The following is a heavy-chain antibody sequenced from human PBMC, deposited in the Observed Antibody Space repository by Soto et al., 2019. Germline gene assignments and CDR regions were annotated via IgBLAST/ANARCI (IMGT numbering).Heavy chain of an antibody. CDR2: IYHSGST. V-gene: IGHV4-30-4*01. CDR3: ARLRWETENNWFDP. CDR1: GDSINSVDHY. J-gene: IGHJ5*02. Sequence: SETLSLTCTVSGDSINSVDHYWSWIRQPPGKGLEWMGYIYHSGSTHYNPSLNSRLTISIDTSTNRFSLNLTSVTAADTAVYFCARLRWETENNWFDPWGQGALVTV. D-gene: IGHD1-26*01.